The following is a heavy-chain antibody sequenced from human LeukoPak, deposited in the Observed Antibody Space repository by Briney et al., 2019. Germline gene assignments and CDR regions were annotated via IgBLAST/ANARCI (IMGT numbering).Heavy chain of an antibody. Sequence: GGSLRLSCAASGFTFSDYYMSWIRQTPGKGLEWLSYISKNGKTIYYADSVKGRFTISRDNAKKSVYLQMNSLRAEDTAVYYCATTGLLGDIPWGQGTLVTVSS. CDR2: ISKNGKTI. CDR3: ATTGLLGDIP. V-gene: IGHV3-11*01. J-gene: IGHJ5*02. CDR1: GFTFSDYY. D-gene: IGHD2-21*01.